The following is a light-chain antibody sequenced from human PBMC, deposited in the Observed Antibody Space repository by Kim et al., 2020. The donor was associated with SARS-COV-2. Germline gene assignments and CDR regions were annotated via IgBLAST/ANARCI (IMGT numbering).Light chain of an antibody. V-gene: IGKV3-20*01. CDR3: QQCSSSPIT. CDR2: GAS. J-gene: IGKJ4*01. CDR1: QSVSSSY. Sequence: EIVLTQSPATLSLSPGERATLSCRASQSVSSSYLAWYQQKPGQAPRLLIYGASSRATGIPDRFSGSGSGTDFTLTISRLEPEDFAVYYCQQCSSSPITFGEGTRVEIK.